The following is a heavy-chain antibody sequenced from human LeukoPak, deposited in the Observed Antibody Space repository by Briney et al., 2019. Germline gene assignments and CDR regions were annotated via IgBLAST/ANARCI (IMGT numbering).Heavy chain of an antibody. CDR2: TYYSGST. CDR3: ARQLGHSGYDFDY. V-gene: IGHV4-39*01. Sequence: PSKTLSLTCTVSGGSISSSSYYWGWIRQPPGKGLEWIGSTYYSGSTYYNPSLKSRVTISVDTSKNQFSLKLSSVTAADTAVYYCARQLGHSGYDFDYWGQGTLVTVSS. CDR1: GGSISSSSYY. J-gene: IGHJ4*02. D-gene: IGHD5-12*01.